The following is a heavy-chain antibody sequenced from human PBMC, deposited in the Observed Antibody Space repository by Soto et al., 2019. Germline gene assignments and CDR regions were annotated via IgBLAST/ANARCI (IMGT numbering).Heavy chain of an antibody. J-gene: IGHJ6*04. CDR2: INPNSGGT. CDR3: ARVGPLKGGMDV. D-gene: IGHD3-10*01. V-gene: IGHV1-2*04. CDR1: GYTFTGYY. Sequence: GASVKLSCKASGYTFTGYYMHCVRQAPGQGLEWMGWINPNSGGTNYAQKFQGWVTMTRDTSISTAYMELSRLRSDDTAVYYCARVGPLKGGMDVWGKGTTVTVSS.